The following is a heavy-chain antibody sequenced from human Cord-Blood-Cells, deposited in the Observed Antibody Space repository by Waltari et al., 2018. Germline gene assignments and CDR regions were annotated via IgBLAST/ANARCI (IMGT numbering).Heavy chain of an antibody. CDR1: GYTFTSYD. J-gene: IGHJ5*02. CDR3: ARGVDCSSTSCYEWNWFDP. CDR2: MNPNSGNT. Sequence: QVQLVQSGAEVKKPGASVKVSCKASGYTFTSYDINWVRQATGQGLEWMGWMNPNSGNTGYAQKFQGRVTITRNTSISTAYMELSSLRSEDTAVYYCARGVDCSSTSCYEWNWFDPWGQGTLVTVSS. V-gene: IGHV1-8*03. D-gene: IGHD2-2*01.